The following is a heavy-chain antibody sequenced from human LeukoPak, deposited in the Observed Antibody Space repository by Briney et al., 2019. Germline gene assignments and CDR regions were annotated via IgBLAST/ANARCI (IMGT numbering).Heavy chain of an antibody. Sequence: SETLSLTCAVSGGSISSSNWWSWVRQPPGKGLEWIGEIYHSGSTNYNPSLKSRVTISVDKSKNQFSLKLSSVTAADTAVYYCARLTPLGYSSGLNFDYWGQGTLVTVSS. D-gene: IGHD6-19*01. CDR3: ARLTPLGYSSGLNFDY. CDR2: IYHSGST. V-gene: IGHV4-4*02. CDR1: GGSISSSNW. J-gene: IGHJ4*02.